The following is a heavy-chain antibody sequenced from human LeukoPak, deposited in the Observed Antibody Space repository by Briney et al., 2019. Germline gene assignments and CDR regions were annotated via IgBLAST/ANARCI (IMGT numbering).Heavy chain of an antibody. J-gene: IGHJ4*02. V-gene: IGHV4-59*01. Sequence: SETLSLTCTVSGGSIRSSYWSWIRQPPGKGLEWIGYMYYSGSTKYNTSLKSRVTMSVDTSQNQFSLKLSSVSDADTAVYHCARVSVSGYGYYYFDYWGQGTLVTVSS. CDR1: GGSIRSSY. D-gene: IGHD5-12*01. CDR3: ARVSVSGYGYYYFDY. CDR2: MYYSGST.